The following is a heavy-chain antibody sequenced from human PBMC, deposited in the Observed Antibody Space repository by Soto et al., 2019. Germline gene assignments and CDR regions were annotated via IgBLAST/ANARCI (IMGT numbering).Heavy chain of an antibody. V-gene: IGHV1-69*13. CDR3: AKSAPMDAGDKYYCDF. CDR2: IIPFFGTA. J-gene: IGHJ4*02. CDR1: GGTFSTFG. Sequence: GASVKVSCKASGGTFSTFGISWVRQAPGQGLEWMGGIIPFFGTARYSQKFEDRITITADESTNTVYMDLRSLTSEDTAIYYCAKSAPMDAGDKYYCDFWGRGALVTVSS. D-gene: IGHD4-17*01.